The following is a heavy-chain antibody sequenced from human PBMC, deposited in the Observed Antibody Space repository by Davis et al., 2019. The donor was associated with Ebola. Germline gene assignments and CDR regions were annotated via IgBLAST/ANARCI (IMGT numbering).Heavy chain of an antibody. CDR3: LSSGDGP. Sequence: PGGPLRLSCAASGLTFSRYWMNWVRQAPGQGLEWVANINPDGSEKYYLDSVKGRFTISRDNAKSSAYLQMNSLRVEDTAVYYCLSSGDGPWGQGTLVTVSS. CDR1: GLTFSRYW. D-gene: IGHD3-22*01. CDR2: INPDGSEK. V-gene: IGHV3-7*03. J-gene: IGHJ5*02.